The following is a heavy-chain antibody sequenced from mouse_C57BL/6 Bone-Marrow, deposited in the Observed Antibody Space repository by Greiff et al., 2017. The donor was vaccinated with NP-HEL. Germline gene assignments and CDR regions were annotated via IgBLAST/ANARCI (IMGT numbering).Heavy chain of an antibody. V-gene: IGHV1-81*01. J-gene: IGHJ2*01. CDR2: IYPRSGNT. CDR3: AIPNWSFDY. D-gene: IGHD4-1*01. CDR1: GYTFTSYG. Sequence: VMLVESGAELARPGASVKLSCKASGYTFTSYGISWVKQRTGQGLEWIGEIYPRSGNTYYNEKFKGKATLTADKSSSTAYMELRSLTSEDSAVYFCAIPNWSFDYWGQGTTLTVSS.